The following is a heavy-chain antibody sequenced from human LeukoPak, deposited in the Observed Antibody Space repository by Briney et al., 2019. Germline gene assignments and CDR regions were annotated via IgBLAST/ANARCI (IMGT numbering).Heavy chain of an antibody. Sequence: GGSLRLSCAASGFTFSSYGMSWVRQAPGKGLEWVSAISGSGGSTYYADSVKGRFTISRDNSKNTLYLQMNSLRAEDTAVYYCARAYIAAPSLGYWGQGTLVTVSS. CDR3: ARAYIAAPSLGY. CDR2: ISGSGGST. D-gene: IGHD6-6*01. V-gene: IGHV3-23*01. CDR1: GFTFSSYG. J-gene: IGHJ4*02.